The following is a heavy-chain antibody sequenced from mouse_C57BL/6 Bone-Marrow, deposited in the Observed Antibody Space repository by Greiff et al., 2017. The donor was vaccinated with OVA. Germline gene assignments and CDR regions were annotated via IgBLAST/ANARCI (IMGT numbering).Heavy chain of an antibody. Sequence: EVKLEESGGGLVQPGGSMKLSCAASGFTFSDAWMDWVRQSPEKGLEWVAEIRNKANNHATYYAESVKGRFTISRDDSKSSVYLQMNSLRAEDTGIYYCTRPIYYYGSSHRYYAMDYWGQGTSVTVSS. D-gene: IGHD1-1*01. CDR2: IRNKANNHAT. CDR3: TRPIYYYGSSHRYYAMDY. V-gene: IGHV6-6*01. J-gene: IGHJ4*01. CDR1: GFTFSDAW.